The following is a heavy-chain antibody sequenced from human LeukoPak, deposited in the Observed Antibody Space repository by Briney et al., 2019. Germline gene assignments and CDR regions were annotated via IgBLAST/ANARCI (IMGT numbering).Heavy chain of an antibody. V-gene: IGHV1-2*02. CDR1: GYTFAGYY. CDR3: ARDRSTVVTLLDY. J-gene: IGHJ4*02. Sequence: ASVKVSCKASGYTFAGYYMHWVRQAPGQGLEWMGWINPNGGGTNYAQKFQGRVTMTRDTSISTAYMELSRLRSDDTAVYYCARDRSTVVTLLDYWGQGTLVTVPS. D-gene: IGHD4-23*01. CDR2: INPNGGGT.